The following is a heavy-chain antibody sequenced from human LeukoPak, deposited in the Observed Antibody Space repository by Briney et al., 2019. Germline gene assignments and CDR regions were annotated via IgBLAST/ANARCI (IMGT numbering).Heavy chain of an antibody. CDR1: GGSISNYY. D-gene: IGHD3-16*01. V-gene: IGHV4-4*07. CDR2: LHASGST. CDR3: ARDQSGSGGHNNDAFDI. Sequence: SETLSLTCSVSGGSISNYYWNWIRQPAGKGLEWIGRLHASGSTRYNPSFGTRATMSADTSKNQLSLKLTSVTAADTALYFCARDQSGSGGHNNDAFDIWGQGTMVTVYS. J-gene: IGHJ3*02.